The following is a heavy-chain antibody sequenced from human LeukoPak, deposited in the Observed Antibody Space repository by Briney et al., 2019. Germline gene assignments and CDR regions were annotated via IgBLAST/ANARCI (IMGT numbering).Heavy chain of an antibody. J-gene: IGHJ4*02. V-gene: IGHV4-61*01. D-gene: IGHD6-6*01. CDR3: ARKYSSSGGAFDY. CDR1: GGSISSSSYY. Sequence: SETLSLTCTVSGGSISSSSYYWSWIRQPPGKRLECIGYIYYSGSTNCNPSLKSRVTISVDTSKSQFSLKLSSVTAADTAVYYCARKYSSSGGAFDYWGQGTLVTVSS. CDR2: IYYSGST.